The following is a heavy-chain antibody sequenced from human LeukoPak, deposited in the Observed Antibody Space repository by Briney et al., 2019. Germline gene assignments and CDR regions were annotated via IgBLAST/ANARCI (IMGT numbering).Heavy chain of an antibody. V-gene: IGHV3-66*01. D-gene: IGHD5-24*01. J-gene: IGHJ4*02. CDR1: GFTVSSNY. CDR3: ARDLAGYNSFDY. Sequence: GGSLRLSCAASGFTVSSNYMSWVGQAPGKGLEWVSSIYSGGSTYYTDSVKGRFTISRDNSKNTLYLQMNSLRAEDTAVYYCARDLAGYNSFDYWGQGTLVTVSS. CDR2: IYSGGST.